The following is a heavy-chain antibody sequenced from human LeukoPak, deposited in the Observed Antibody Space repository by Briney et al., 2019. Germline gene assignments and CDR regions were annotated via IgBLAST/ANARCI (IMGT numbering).Heavy chain of an antibody. Sequence: ASVKVSCKASGYTFTGYYMHWVRQAPGQGLGWMGWINPNSGGTNYAQKFQGRVTMTRDTSISTAYMELSRLRSDDTAVYYCARDLTTRQAFDIWGQGTMVTVSS. CDR1: GYTFTGYY. CDR3: ARDLTTRQAFDI. CDR2: INPNSGGT. V-gene: IGHV1-2*02. D-gene: IGHD1-1*01. J-gene: IGHJ3*02.